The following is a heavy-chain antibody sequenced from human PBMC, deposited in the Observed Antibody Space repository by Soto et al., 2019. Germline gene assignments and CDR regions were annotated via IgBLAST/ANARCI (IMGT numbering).Heavy chain of an antibody. CDR2: IYPGDSDT. D-gene: IGHD1-1*01. CDR1: GYSFTSYW. Sequence: PGESLKISCKGSGYSFTSYWIGWVRQMPGKGLEWMGIIYPGDSDTRYSPSFQGQVTISADKSISTAYLQWSSLKASDTAMYYCVILKLAYRTSDYFHYWGQGTLVTVSS. V-gene: IGHV5-51*01. J-gene: IGHJ4*02. CDR3: VILKLAYRTSDYFHY.